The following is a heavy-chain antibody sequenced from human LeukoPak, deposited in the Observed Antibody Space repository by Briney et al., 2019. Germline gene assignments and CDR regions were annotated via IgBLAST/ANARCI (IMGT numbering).Heavy chain of an antibody. CDR2: ISVYNGNT. CDR3: ARAGYCSSTSCYLGGFDP. Sequence: GASVKVSCKASGYTFTSYGMSWVRQAPGQGLEWMGWISVYNGNTNYAQKFQGRVTITADKSTSTAYMELSSLRSEDTAVYYCARAGYCSSTSCYLGGFDPWGQGTLVTVSS. J-gene: IGHJ5*02. D-gene: IGHD2-2*01. V-gene: IGHV1-18*01. CDR1: GYTFTSYG.